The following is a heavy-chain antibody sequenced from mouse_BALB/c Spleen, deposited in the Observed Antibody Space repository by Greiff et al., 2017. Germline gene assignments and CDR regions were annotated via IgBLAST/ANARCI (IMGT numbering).Heavy chain of an antibody. CDR2: ISSGSSTI. CDR1: GFTFSSFG. D-gene: IGHD1-1*01. J-gene: IGHJ4*01. CDR3: ARRDYGYAMDY. V-gene: IGHV5-17*02. Sequence: DVQLVESGGGLVQPGGSRKLSCAASGFTFSSFGMHWVRQAPEKGLEWVAYISSGSSTIYYADTVKGRFTISRDNPKNTLFLQMTSLRSEDTAMYYCARRDYGYAMDYWGQGTSVTVSS.